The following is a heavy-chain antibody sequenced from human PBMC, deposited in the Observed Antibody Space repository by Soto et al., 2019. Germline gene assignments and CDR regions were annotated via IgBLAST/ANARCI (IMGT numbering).Heavy chain of an antibody. J-gene: IGHJ6*02. CDR2: IIPILGIA. CDR3: ARKVKAAAGLYYYYYGMDV. Sequence: QVQLVQSGAEVKKPGSSVKVSCKASGGTFSSYTISWVRQAPGQGLEWMGRIIPILGIANYAQKFQGRVTITADKSTSTAYMELSRLRSEDTAMYYCARKVKAAAGLYYYYYGMDVWGQGTTVTVSS. CDR1: GGTFSSYT. D-gene: IGHD6-13*01. V-gene: IGHV1-69*02.